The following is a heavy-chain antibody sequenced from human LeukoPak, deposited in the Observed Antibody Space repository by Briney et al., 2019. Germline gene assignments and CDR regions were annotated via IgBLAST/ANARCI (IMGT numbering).Heavy chain of an antibody. Sequence: SETLSLTCAVYGGSFSGYYWSWLRQPPGEGLEWIGEINHSGSTNYNPSLKSRVTISVDTSKNQFSLKLSSVTAADTAVYYCARGSPYMDVWGKGTTVIVSS. CDR1: GGSFSGYY. V-gene: IGHV4-34*01. J-gene: IGHJ6*03. CDR3: ARGSPYMDV. CDR2: INHSGST.